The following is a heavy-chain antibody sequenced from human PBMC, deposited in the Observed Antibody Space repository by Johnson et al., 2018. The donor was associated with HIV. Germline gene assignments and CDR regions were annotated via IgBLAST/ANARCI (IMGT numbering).Heavy chain of an antibody. CDR3: ARSTGARAAFDI. Sequence: VQLVESGGGLVIPGGSLRLSCAASGFTFSNAWMSWVRQAPGKGLEWVSGISWYSGSLGYADSVKGRFTISRDNAKNSLYLQINNLRAEDTAVYYCARSTGARAAFDIWGQGTMVTVSS. V-gene: IGHV3-69-1*01. D-gene: IGHD1-1*01. CDR1: GFTFSNAW. CDR2: ISWYSGSL. J-gene: IGHJ3*02.